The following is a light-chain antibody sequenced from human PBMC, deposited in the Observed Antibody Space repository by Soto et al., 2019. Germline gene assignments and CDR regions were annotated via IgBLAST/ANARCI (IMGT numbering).Light chain of an antibody. CDR1: QAIRND. CDR3: LHDALFPYS. Sequence: AIQMTQSPSSLSASVGDTVTFTCRASQAIRNDLGGFQQRPGKPPKLLIYGISILQTGVPSRFSGSWSGTDFTLTVSGLQPEDFATYYCLHDALFPYSFGQGTRLEI. J-gene: IGKJ2*03. V-gene: IGKV1-6*01. CDR2: GIS.